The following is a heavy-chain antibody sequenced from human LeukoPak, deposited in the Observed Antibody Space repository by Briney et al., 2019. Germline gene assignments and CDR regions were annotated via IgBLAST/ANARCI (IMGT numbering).Heavy chain of an antibody. CDR1: GYSFTSYW. Sequence: VESLKISCKGSGYSFTSYWIGWVRQMPGKGLEWMGIIYPGDSDTRYSPSFQGQVTISADKSISTAYLQWSSLKASDTAMYYCARQIPGGAAAGTIPPPTLYYYYMDVWGKGTTVTVSS. CDR2: IYPGDSDT. CDR3: ARQIPGGAAAGTIPPPTLYYYYMDV. D-gene: IGHD6-13*01. J-gene: IGHJ6*03. V-gene: IGHV5-51*01.